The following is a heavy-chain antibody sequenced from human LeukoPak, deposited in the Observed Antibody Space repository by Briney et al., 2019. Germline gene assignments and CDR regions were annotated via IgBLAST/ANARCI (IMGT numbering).Heavy chain of an antibody. V-gene: IGHV4-39*01. CDR1: GGSISSSSYY. CDR2: IYYSGST. CDR3: ASRLWFGDLLGY. D-gene: IGHD3-10*01. J-gene: IGHJ4*02. Sequence: SETLSLTCTVSGGSISSSSYYWGWIRQPPGKGLEWIGSIYYSGSTYYNPSLKSRVTISVDTSKNQFSLKLSSVTAADTAVYYCASRLWFGDLLGYWGQGTLVTVSS.